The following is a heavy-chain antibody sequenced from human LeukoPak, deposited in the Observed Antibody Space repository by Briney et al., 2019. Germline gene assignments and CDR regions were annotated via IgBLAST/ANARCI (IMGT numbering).Heavy chain of an antibody. Sequence: TGGSLRLSCAASGFTFSTYAMSWVRQAPGKGLEWVSAISGSGDNTYYADSVKGRFTISRDNSKNTLYLQMNSLRAEDTAVYYCAKDGMGGSGSNYFDYWGQGTLVTVSS. CDR3: AKDGMGGSGSNYFDY. V-gene: IGHV3-23*01. CDR2: ISGSGDNT. J-gene: IGHJ4*02. CDR1: GFTFSTYA. D-gene: IGHD3-10*01.